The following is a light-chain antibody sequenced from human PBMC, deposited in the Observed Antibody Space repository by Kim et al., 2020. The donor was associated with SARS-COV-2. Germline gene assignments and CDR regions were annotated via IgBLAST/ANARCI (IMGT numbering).Light chain of an antibody. CDR3: MHALRTPVT. Sequence: DIVMTQSPLYLTVIPGEPASISCRSSESLLYSDGNNYLHWYLQRPGQSPHHLIFWGSNRASGVPDRFSGSGSGTDFTLKISRVEAEDVGVYYCMHALRTPVTFGQGTKVDIK. CDR2: WGS. J-gene: IGKJ2*01. V-gene: IGKV2-28*01. CDR1: ESLLYSDGNNY.